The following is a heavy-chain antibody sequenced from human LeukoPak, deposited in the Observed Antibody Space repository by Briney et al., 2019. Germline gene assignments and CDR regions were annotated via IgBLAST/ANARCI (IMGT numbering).Heavy chain of an antibody. J-gene: IGHJ4*02. Sequence: ASVKVSCKASGYTFTDFFIRWVRQAPGQGLEWMGRIKPIGGGTDYAQKFQGRVTMTRDTSISTAYMELSRLRSDDTAVYYCARDRNFGDYLGDYWGQGTLVTVSS. D-gene: IGHD4-17*01. CDR2: IKPIGGGT. CDR1: GYTFTDFF. V-gene: IGHV1-2*06. CDR3: ARDRNFGDYLGDY.